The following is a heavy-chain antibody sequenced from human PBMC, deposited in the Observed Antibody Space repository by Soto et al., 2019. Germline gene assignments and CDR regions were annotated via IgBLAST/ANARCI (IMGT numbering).Heavy chain of an antibody. D-gene: IGHD3-22*01. Sequence: GGSLRLSCAASGFTFSSYAMSWVRQAPGKGLEWVSAISGSGGSTYYADSVKGRFTISRDNSKNTLYLQMNSLRAEDTAVYYCAEDSARVYYDSSGYYPPNWFDPWGQGTLVTVSS. V-gene: IGHV3-23*01. CDR2: ISGSGGST. CDR3: AEDSARVYYDSSGYYPPNWFDP. J-gene: IGHJ5*02. CDR1: GFTFSSYA.